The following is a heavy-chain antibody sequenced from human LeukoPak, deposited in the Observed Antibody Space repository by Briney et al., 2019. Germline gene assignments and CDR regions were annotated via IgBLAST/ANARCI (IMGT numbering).Heavy chain of an antibody. CDR3: ARTTEDCSSTSCCQYWFDP. Sequence: SETLSLTCAVYGGSFSGYYWSWIRQPPGKGLEWIGEINHSGSTNYNPSLKSRVTISVDTSKNQISLKVRSATAADTAVYYCARTTEDCSSTSCCQYWFDPWGQGTLVTVSS. D-gene: IGHD2-2*01. J-gene: IGHJ5*02. CDR2: INHSGST. V-gene: IGHV4-34*01. CDR1: GGSFSGYY.